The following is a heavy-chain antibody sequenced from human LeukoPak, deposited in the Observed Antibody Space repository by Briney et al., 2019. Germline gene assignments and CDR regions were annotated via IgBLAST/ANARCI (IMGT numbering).Heavy chain of an antibody. CDR2: IYYSGST. Sequence: SETLSLTCTVSGGPISSYYWSWIRQPPGKGLEWIGYIYYSGSTNYNPSLKSRVTISADTSKNQFSLKLSSVTAADTAVYYCASKATYSSSWYPFWDHWGQGTLVAVSS. CDR1: GGPISSYY. V-gene: IGHV4-59*12. D-gene: IGHD6-13*01. J-gene: IGHJ4*02. CDR3: ASKATYSSSWYPFWDH.